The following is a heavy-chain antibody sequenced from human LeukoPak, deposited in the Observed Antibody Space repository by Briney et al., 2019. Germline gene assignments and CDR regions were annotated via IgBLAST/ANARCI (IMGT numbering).Heavy chain of an antibody. Sequence: ASVKVSCKASGYTFTGYYMHWVRQAPGQGLEWMGWINPNSGGTNYAQKFQGRVTMTRDTSISTAYMELSGLRSDDTAVYYCARDTDYDFWSGYYGYFDYWGQGTLVTVSS. CDR3: ARDTDYDFWSGYYGYFDY. V-gene: IGHV1-2*02. D-gene: IGHD3-3*01. CDR2: INPNSGGT. J-gene: IGHJ4*02. CDR1: GYTFTGYY.